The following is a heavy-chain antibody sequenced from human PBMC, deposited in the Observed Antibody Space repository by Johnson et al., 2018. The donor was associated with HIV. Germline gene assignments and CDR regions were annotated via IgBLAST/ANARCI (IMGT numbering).Heavy chain of an antibody. V-gene: IGHV3-9*01. CDR1: GFTFDDYA. Sequence: VQLVESGGGLVQPGRSLRLSCAASGFTFDDYAMHWVRQAPGKGLEWVSGISWNSGSIGYADSVKGRFTISRDNSKNTLFLQMNSLRPEDTAVYYCANRRGIGDGTTGSLDIWGQGTMVTVSS. D-gene: IGHD1-1*01. J-gene: IGHJ3*02. CDR2: ISWNSGSI. CDR3: ANRRGIGDGTTGSLDI.